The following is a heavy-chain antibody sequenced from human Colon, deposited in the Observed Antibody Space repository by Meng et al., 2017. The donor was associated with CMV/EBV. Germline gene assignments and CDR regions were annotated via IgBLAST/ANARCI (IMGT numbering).Heavy chain of an antibody. CDR1: GGSTSSSSHY. V-gene: IGHV4-61*05. J-gene: IGHJ2*01. CDR2: IYYSGST. D-gene: IGHD3-3*01. CDR3: ARGSGQYTGHDWYFDL. Sequence: SETLSLTCSVSGGSTSSSSHYWVWIRQPPGKGLEWIGYIYYSGSTNYNPSLKSRVTISVDTSKNQFSLKLTSVTPADTAVYFCARGSGQYTGHDWYFDLWGRGTLVTVSS.